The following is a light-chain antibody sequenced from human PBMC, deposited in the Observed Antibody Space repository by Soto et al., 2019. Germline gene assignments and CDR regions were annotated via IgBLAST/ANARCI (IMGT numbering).Light chain of an antibody. J-gene: IGLJ1*01. CDR2: RNN. V-gene: IGLV1-47*01. CDR3: AAWDDSLSGYV. CDR1: SSNIVSNY. Sequence: QSALTQPPSASGTPGQRVTISCSGSSSNIVSNYVYWYQQLPGTAPKLLIYRNNQRPSGVPDRFSGSKSGTSASLAISGLRSEDEADYYCAAWDDSLSGYVFGTGTKLTVL.